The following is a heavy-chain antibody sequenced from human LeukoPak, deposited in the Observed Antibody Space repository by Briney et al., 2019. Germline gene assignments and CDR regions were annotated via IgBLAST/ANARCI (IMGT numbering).Heavy chain of an antibody. CDR3: AGGYLPEYSSGWYPGYYYGMDV. CDR1: GGSISSSSYY. J-gene: IGHJ6*02. V-gene: IGHV4-39*07. Sequence: KPSETLSLTCTVSGGSISSSSYYWGWIRQPPGKGLEWIGSIYYSGSTYYNPSLKSRVTISVDRSKNQFSLKLSSVTAADTAVYYCAGGYLPEYSSGWYPGYYYGMDVWGQGTTVTVSS. D-gene: IGHD6-19*01. CDR2: IYYSGST.